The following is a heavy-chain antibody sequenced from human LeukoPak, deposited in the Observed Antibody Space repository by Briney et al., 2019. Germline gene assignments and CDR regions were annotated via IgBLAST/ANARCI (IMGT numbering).Heavy chain of an antibody. D-gene: IGHD1-26*01. CDR2: FDPEDGET. J-gene: IGHJ4*02. CDR3: ATGVGAITTFDY. Sequence: ASVKVSCKVSGYTLTELSMHWVRRAPGKGLEWMGGFDPEDGETIYAQKFQGRVTMTEDTSTDTAYMELSSLRSEDTAVYYCATGVGAITTFDYWGQGTLVTVSS. CDR1: GYTLTELS. V-gene: IGHV1-24*01.